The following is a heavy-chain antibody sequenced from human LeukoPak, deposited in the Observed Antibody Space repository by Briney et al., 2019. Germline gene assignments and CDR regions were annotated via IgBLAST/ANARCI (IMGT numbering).Heavy chain of an antibody. V-gene: IGHV3-74*01. CDR2: INSDGRST. CDR3: AKVAGSYPVYYYYGMDV. J-gene: IGHJ6*02. Sequence: GGSLRLSCTASGFTFSSYWMHWVRQTPGKGLVWVSRINSDGRSTSYADSVKGRFTISRDNAKNTLYLQMNSLRAEDTAVYYCAKVAGSYPVYYYYGMDVWGQGTTVTVSS. D-gene: IGHD1-26*01. CDR1: GFTFSSYW.